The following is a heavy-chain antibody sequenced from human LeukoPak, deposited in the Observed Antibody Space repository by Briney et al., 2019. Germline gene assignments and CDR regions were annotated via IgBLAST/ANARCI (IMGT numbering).Heavy chain of an antibody. V-gene: IGHV3-74*03. CDR2: GDGDGSHS. CDR3: AYSDHFDN. J-gene: IGHJ4*02. D-gene: IGHD4-17*01. Sequence: PGGSLRLSCAASGFTLGKYWMHWVRQAPGKGLVCVSRGDGDGSHSTYADSVKGRFTISRDNAKNTLYLQMNSLTGEDTAVYYCAYSDHFDNWGQGTLVTVSS. CDR1: GFTLGKYW.